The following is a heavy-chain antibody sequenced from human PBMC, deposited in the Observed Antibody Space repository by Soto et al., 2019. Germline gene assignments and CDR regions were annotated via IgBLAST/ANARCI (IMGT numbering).Heavy chain of an antibody. V-gene: IGHV3-30*18. D-gene: IGHD1-26*01. Sequence: VQLVESGGGVVQPGRSLRLSCAASGFTFSSYGMHWVRQAPGKGLEWVAVISYDGSNKYYADSVKGRFTISRDNSKNTLYLQMNSLRAEDTAVYYCAKEGPGGSYPPHAFDIWGQGTMVTVSS. J-gene: IGHJ3*02. CDR1: GFTFSSYG. CDR2: ISYDGSNK. CDR3: AKEGPGGSYPPHAFDI.